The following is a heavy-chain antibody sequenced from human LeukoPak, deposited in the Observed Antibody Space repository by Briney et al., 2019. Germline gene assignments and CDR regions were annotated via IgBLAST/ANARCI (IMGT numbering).Heavy chain of an antibody. CDR1: AGSMGSGGDY. CDR3: ARNYYDSPFDP. Sequence: SETLSLTWRVSAGSMGSGGDYWGWIRQSPVKGLDWFGSMYSTTGSTYYNPPLKSRVTISVDTSKNQFSLNLKSVTAADTAVYFCARNYYDSPFDPWGQGTLVTVSS. CDR2: MYSTTGST. D-gene: IGHD3-22*01. J-gene: IGHJ5*02. V-gene: IGHV4-39*07.